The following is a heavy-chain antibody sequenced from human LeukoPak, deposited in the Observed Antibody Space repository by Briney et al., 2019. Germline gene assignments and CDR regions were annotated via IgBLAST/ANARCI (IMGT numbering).Heavy chain of an antibody. V-gene: IGHV4-34*01. CDR1: GGSFSGYY. J-gene: IGHJ3*02. CDR3: ASTPTNSGSGYDAFDI. Sequence: PSETLSLTCAVYGGSFSGYYWSWIRQPPGKGLEWIGEINHSGSIKRNPSLKSRVTISVDTSKNQFSLKLSSVTAADTAVYYCASTPTNSGSGYDAFDIWGQGTMVTVSS. D-gene: IGHD1-26*01. CDR2: INHSGSI.